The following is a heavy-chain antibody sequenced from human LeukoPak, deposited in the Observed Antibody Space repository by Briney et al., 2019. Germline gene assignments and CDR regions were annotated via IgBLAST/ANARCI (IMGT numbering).Heavy chain of an antibody. D-gene: IGHD3-3*01. CDR2: INWNGGST. V-gene: IGHV3-20*04. J-gene: IGHJ4*01. CDR3: AGRGSGYNLFDS. CDR1: GFVFEDYG. Sequence: GGSLRLPCAPSGFVFEDYGMHWVHQAPGKGLERVSGINWNGGSTGYADSVKGRFTISRDNAKNSLYLQMNSLRAEATAIYSFAGRGSGYNLFDSSGPGILVTASP.